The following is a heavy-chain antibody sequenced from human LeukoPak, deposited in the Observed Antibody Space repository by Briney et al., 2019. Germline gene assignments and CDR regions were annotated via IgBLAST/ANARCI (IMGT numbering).Heavy chain of an antibody. Sequence: GESLKISCKGSGYSFTSYWIGWVRQMPGKGLEGLGIIYPGDSDTSYSPSFQGQVTISADTSISTAYLQWSSLKASDTAMYYCARRGEYNWFDPWGQEALVTVSS. J-gene: IGHJ5*02. CDR2: IYPGDSDT. CDR1: GYSFTSYW. V-gene: IGHV5-51*01. CDR3: ARRGEYNWFDP.